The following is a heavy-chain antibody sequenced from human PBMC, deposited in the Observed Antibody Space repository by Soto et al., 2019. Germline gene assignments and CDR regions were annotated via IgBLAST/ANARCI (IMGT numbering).Heavy chain of an antibody. CDR2: INHSGST. J-gene: IGHJ5*02. Sequence: QVQLQQWGAGLLKPSETLSLTCAVYGGSFSGYYWSWIRQPPGKGLEWIGEINHSGSTNYNPSLKSRVTISVDTSKNQFSLKLSSVTAADTAVYYCARKSSPPICFDPWGQGTLVTVSS. V-gene: IGHV4-34*01. CDR3: ARKSSPPICFDP. CDR1: GGSFSGYY.